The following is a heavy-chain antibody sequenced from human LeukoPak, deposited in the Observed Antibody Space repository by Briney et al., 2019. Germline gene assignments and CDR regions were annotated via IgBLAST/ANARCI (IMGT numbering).Heavy chain of an antibody. Sequence: SETLSLTCTVSGDSISNNNHYWGWIRQPPGKGLEWIGSIYYSGSAYYNPSLKSRVTISVDTSKSQFSLKLSSVTAADTAVYSCARHLGSGSYFDYWGQGTLVTVSS. J-gene: IGHJ4*02. CDR1: GDSISNNNHY. CDR2: IYYSGSA. V-gene: IGHV4-39*01. CDR3: ARHLGSGSYFDY. D-gene: IGHD1-26*01.